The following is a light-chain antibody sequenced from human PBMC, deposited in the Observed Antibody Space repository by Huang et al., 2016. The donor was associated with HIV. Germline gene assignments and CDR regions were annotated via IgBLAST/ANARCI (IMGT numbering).Light chain of an antibody. Sequence: EIVMTQSPATLSVSPGERATMSCRASQSVSSNLAWYQQKSGQAPRLLIYGASTRATCIPASFSGSGSGPEFTLTISSLQSEDFAVYYCQQYNNWPPLTFGGGTKVEIK. CDR2: GAS. CDR3: QQYNNWPPLT. J-gene: IGKJ4*01. CDR1: QSVSSN. V-gene: IGKV3-15*01.